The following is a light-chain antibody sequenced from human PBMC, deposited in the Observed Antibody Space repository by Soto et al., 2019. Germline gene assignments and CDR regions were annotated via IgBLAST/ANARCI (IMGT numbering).Light chain of an antibody. V-gene: IGKV1-5*01. CDR3: QQYYTYWHM. J-gene: IGKJ1*01. Sequence: DIQMTQSPSTLSASVGDRVIITCRASQSISDYLAWYQQKPGKAPKLLIYDASNLESGVPSTFSGSGSGTEFTLTISSPQPDDFATYYCQQYYTYWHMFGQGTRVEIK. CDR1: QSISDY. CDR2: DAS.